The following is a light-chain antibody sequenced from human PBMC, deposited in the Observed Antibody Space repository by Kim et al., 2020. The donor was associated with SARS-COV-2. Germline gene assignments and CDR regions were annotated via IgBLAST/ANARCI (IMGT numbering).Light chain of an antibody. J-gene: IGKJ5*01. V-gene: IGKV1-6*01. CDR3: LQDYSYPIT. CDR1: QDIRND. Sequence: ASLEHRVTFPGRASQDIRNDVGWYQQKPGKAPKLLIHAASNLQSGVPSRFSGSGSGTDFTLTISSLQPEDFATYYCLQDYSYPITFGQGTRLEIK. CDR2: AAS.